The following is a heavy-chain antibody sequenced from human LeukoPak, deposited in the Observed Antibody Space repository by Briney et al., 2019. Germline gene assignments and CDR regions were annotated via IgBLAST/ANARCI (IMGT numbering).Heavy chain of an antibody. D-gene: IGHD1-14*01. Sequence: GGSLRLSCAASGLTFSDSYMTWIRQSPGQGLEWVSYISIGTSHIKYADSVKGRFTISRDDARNSLYLQMNSLRAEDTALYYCAKGSGINHYHWIDPWGQGTLVTVSS. J-gene: IGHJ5*02. V-gene: IGHV3-11*05. CDR1: GLTFSDSY. CDR2: ISIGTSHI. CDR3: AKGSGINHYHWIDP.